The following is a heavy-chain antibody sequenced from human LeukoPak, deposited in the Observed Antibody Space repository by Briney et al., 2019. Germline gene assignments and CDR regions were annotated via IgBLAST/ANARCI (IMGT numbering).Heavy chain of an antibody. D-gene: IGHD3-10*01. V-gene: IGHV3-23*01. Sequence: PGGSLRLSFTPSGFTFNSYAMSWVRQAPGKGLEWVSLISGSGGSTYNADSVKGRFTISRDNSQNTLYLQMNSLRAEDTAVYYCAKDRHYYGSGSFYTYFDYWGQGTLVTVSS. CDR3: AKDRHYYGSGSFYTYFDY. CDR2: ISGSGGST. CDR1: GFTFNSYA. J-gene: IGHJ4*02.